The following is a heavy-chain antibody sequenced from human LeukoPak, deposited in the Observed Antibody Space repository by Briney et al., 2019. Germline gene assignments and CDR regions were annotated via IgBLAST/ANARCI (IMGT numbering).Heavy chain of an antibody. J-gene: IGHJ4*02. D-gene: IGHD3-16*01. CDR3: ARGYAPGASDY. CDR1: GYTFTSYY. V-gene: IGHV1-46*01. Sequence: ASVKVSCKASGYTFTSYYMHWVRQAPGQGLEWVGILNPSVGSTTYAQKFQGRVTLTRDTSTSTVYMDLSSLRSEDTAVYYCARGYAPGASDYWGQGTLVPVSS. CDR2: LNPSVGST.